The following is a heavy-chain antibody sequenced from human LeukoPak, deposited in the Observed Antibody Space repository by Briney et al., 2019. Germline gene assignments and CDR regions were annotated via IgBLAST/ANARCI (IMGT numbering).Heavy chain of an antibody. D-gene: IGHD3-16*01. J-gene: IGHJ6*02. V-gene: IGHV1-8*01. CDR3: ARLFGSNYGMDV. CDR1: GYTFTSYD. Sequence: ASVKVSCKASGYTFTSYDINWVRQATGQGLEWMGWMNPNSGNTGYAQKFQGRVTMTRNTSISTAYMELSSLRPEDTAVYYCARLFGSNYGMDVWGQGTTVTVSS. CDR2: MNPNSGNT.